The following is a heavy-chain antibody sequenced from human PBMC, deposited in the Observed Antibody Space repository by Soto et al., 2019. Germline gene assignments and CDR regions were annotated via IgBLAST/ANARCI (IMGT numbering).Heavy chain of an antibody. CDR3: AREDSIIIPAVSDF. Sequence: GGALRLSCTVSGFAFNNYGINWVRQAPGKGLEWVSSISKSDYTYYSDSVKGRFTISRDNAKNSVSLQMNTLRVEDTAVYYCAREDSIIIPAVSDFWGQGTLVTVSS. CDR1: GFAFNNYG. J-gene: IGHJ4*02. V-gene: IGHV3-21*01. CDR2: ISKSDYT. D-gene: IGHD2-2*01.